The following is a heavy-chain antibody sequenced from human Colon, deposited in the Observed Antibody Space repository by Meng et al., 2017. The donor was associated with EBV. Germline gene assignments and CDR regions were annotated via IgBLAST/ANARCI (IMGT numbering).Heavy chain of an antibody. CDR1: GGSFSTYT. J-gene: IGHJ4*02. D-gene: IGHD2/OR15-2a*01. V-gene: IGHV1-69*10. CDR2: LIPVLNKA. CDR3: ARGRGNQPLFDF. Sequence: QVQLVRSGAEVKKPGSSVKVACKTSGGSFSTYTFSWVRQAPGQGLEWMGGLIPVLNKAKSAPRFQDRVTFTADETTTTAYMELSSLTFEDTAVYFCARGRGNQPLFDFWGQGTLVTVSS.